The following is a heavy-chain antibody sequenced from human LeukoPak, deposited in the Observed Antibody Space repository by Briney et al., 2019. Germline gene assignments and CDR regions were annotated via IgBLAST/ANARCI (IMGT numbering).Heavy chain of an antibody. J-gene: IGHJ5*02. CDR2: IYSAGGT. D-gene: IGHD2-21*01. CDR3: VRNSGALGA. V-gene: IGHV3-53*01. Sequence: GGSLRLSCAASGFTVSNNYMSWVRRAAGKGLEWVALIYSAGGTYYADSVKGRFTISRDNSKNTLHLQMNSLRTEDTAVYYCVRNSGALGAWGQGTLVTVSS. CDR1: GFTVSNNY.